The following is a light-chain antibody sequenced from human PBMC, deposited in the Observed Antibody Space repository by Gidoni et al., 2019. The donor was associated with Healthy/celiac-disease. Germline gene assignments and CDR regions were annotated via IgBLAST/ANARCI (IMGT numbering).Light chain of an antibody. CDR1: SSDVGSYNL. Sequence: QSALTQPASVSGSPGQSITISCTGTSSDVGSYNLVSWYQQHPGKAPKLTIYEGSKRPSGVSNRFSGSKSGNTASLTISGLQAEDEADYYCCSYAGSVVFGGGTKLTV. V-gene: IGLV2-23*01. CDR2: EGS. CDR3: CSYAGSVV. J-gene: IGLJ2*01.